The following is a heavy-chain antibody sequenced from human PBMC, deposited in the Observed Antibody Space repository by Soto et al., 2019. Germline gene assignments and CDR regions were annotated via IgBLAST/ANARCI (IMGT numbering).Heavy chain of an antibody. CDR2: ISYDGSNK. CDR1: GFTFSSYS. Sequence: GVSLRLSCADSGFTFSSYSMHWVRQAPGKGLEWVAVISYDGSNKYYADSVKGRFTISRDNSKNTLYLQMNSLRAEDTAVYYCAKDSEGYSSGSYFDYWGQGTLVTVPS. CDR3: AKDSEGYSSGSYFDY. D-gene: IGHD6-19*01. V-gene: IGHV3-30*18. J-gene: IGHJ4*02.